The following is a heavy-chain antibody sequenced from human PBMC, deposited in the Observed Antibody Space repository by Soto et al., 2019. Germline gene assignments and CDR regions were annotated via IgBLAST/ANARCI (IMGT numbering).Heavy chain of an antibody. J-gene: IGHJ6*02. CDR3: ARSQGSSTSLEIYYYYYYGMDV. CDR1: GGTFSSYA. D-gene: IGHD2-2*01. V-gene: IGHV1-69*01. Sequence: QVQLVQSGAEVKKPGSSVKVSCKASGGTFSSYAISWVRQAPGQGLEWMGGIIPISGTANYAQKFQGRVTITADESTSTAYMELSSLRYEDTAVYYCARSQGSSTSLEIYYYYYYGMDVWGQGTTVNVSS. CDR2: IIPISGTA.